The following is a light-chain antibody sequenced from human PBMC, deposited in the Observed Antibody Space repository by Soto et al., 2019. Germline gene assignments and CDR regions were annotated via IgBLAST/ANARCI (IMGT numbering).Light chain of an antibody. V-gene: IGKV1D-16*01. J-gene: IGKJ1*01. Sequence: DIQMTQSPSSVSASVGDRVIITSRASQGISSWLAWYQQKPEKAPKLVIYDASSLQSGVPSRFSGSGSGTEFTHTISSLQPDDFPTYYSQQYNRYPGTFGEGTKV. CDR3: QQYNRYPGT. CDR1: QGISSW. CDR2: DAS.